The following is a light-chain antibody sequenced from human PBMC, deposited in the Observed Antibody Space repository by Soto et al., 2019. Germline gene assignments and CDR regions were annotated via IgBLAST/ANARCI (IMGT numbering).Light chain of an antibody. CDR2: GGT. V-gene: IGLV2-14*01. CDR1: SSDVGANNF. Sequence: QSALTQPASVSGSPGQSITISCTGTSSDVGANNFVSWYQQHPGKAPKLLIYGGTNRPSGVSNRFYGSKSGNTASLSISGLQADDDGDYYCSSYANTYNRVFGGGTKLTVL. CDR3: SSYANTYNRV. J-gene: IGLJ3*02.